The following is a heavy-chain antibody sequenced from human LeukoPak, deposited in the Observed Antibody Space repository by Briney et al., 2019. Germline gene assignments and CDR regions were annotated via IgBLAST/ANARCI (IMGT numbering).Heavy chain of an antibody. J-gene: IGHJ3*02. D-gene: IGHD3-10*01. CDR3: ARGGLSPGAFDI. V-gene: IGHV1-69*04. CDR1: GGTFSSYA. Sequence: ASVKVSCKASGGTFSSYAISWVRQAPGQGLEWMGRIISILGIANYAQKFQGRVTITADKSTSTAYMELSSQRSDDTAVYYCARGGLSPGAFDIWGQGTMVTVSS. CDR2: IISILGIA.